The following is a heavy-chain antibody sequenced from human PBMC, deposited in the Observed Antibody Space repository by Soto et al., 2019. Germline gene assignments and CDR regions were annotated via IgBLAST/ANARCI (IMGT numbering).Heavy chain of an antibody. D-gene: IGHD1-26*01. Sequence: QVHLQESGPGLVKPSETLSLTCTVSGGSISGYFWNWIRQPAGKGLEWIGRIYPSGSTNYNPSLKSRVTMSVDTSKNQFSLKLSSVTAADTALYYRARDRSGSYGWFDPWGQGTLVTVSS. J-gene: IGHJ5*02. V-gene: IGHV4-4*07. CDR3: ARDRSGSYGWFDP. CDR2: IYPSGST. CDR1: GGSISGYF.